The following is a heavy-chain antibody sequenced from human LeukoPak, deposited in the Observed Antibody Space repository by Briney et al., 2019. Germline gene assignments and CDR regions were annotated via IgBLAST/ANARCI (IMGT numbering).Heavy chain of an antibody. D-gene: IGHD1-7*01. CDR2: INPNSGGT. V-gene: IGHV1-2*02. CDR3: ARTKRAGTTDGLDYFDY. J-gene: IGHJ4*02. Sequence: ASVKVSCKASGYTFTGYYMLWVRQAPGQGLEWMGWINPNSGGTNYAQKFQGRVTMTRDTSISTAYMELSRLRSDDTAVYYCARTKRAGTTDGLDYFDYWGQGTLVTVSS. CDR1: GYTFTGYY.